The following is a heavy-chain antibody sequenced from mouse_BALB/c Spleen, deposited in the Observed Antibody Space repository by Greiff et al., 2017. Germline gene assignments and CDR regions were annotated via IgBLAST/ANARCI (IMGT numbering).Heavy chain of an antibody. V-gene: IGHV3-2*02. CDR1: GYSITSDYA. CDR2: ISYSGST. D-gene: IGHD2-4*01. J-gene: IGHJ2*01. Sequence: EVKLLESGPGLVKPSQSLSLTCTVTGYSITSDYAWNWIRQFPGNKLEWMGYISYSGSTSYNPSLKSRISITRDTSKNQFFLQLNSVTTEDTATYYCATMIYYFDYWGQGTTLTVSS. CDR3: ATMIYYFDY.